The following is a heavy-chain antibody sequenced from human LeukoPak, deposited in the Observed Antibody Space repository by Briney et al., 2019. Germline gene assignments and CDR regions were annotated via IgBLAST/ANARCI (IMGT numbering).Heavy chain of an antibody. D-gene: IGHD1-26*01. Sequence: EASVKVSCKASGYTFTGYYMHWVRQAPGQGLEWMGRINPNSGGTNYAQKFQGRVTMTRDTSISTAYMELSRLRSDDTAVYYCARDRVVGATMAINYWGQGTLVTVSS. V-gene: IGHV1-2*06. CDR1: GYTFTGYY. J-gene: IGHJ4*02. CDR2: INPNSGGT. CDR3: ARDRVVGATMAINY.